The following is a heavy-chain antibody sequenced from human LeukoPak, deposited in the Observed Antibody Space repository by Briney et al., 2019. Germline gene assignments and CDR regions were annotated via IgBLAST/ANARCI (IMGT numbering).Heavy chain of an antibody. J-gene: IGHJ6*03. CDR2: ISSSSSTI. CDR1: GFTFSSYS. CDR3: AREGQQTHYYYYYMDV. D-gene: IGHD6-13*01. V-gene: IGHV3-48*01. Sequence: PGGSLRLSCAASGFTFSSYSMNWVRQAPGKGLEWVSYISSSSSTIYYADSVKGRFTISRDNAKNSLYLQMNSLRAEDTAVYYCAREGQQTHYYYYYMDVWGKGTTVTVSS.